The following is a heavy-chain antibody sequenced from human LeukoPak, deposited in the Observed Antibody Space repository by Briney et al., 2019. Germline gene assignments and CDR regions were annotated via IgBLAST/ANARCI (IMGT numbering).Heavy chain of an antibody. D-gene: IGHD6-13*01. J-gene: IGHJ4*02. Sequence: PGGSLRLSCAASGFTFSSYSMNWVRQAPGKGLVWVSRLNSDGSSTSYADSVRGRFTISRDSAKNTLYLQMNSLRDEDMAVYYCGRAPSAAGTIDYWGQGTLVTVSS. CDR2: LNSDGSST. V-gene: IGHV3-74*01. CDR1: GFTFSSYS. CDR3: GRAPSAAGTIDY.